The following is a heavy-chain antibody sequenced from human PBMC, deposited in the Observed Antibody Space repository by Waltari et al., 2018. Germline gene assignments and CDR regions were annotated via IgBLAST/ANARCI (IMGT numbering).Heavy chain of an antibody. D-gene: IGHD3-10*01. CDR3: AGIRRGFWFFDL. CDR2: VSGDSGYI. J-gene: IGHJ2*01. CDR1: GMTCTTYS. Sequence: EVQLVESGGGLVQPGGSLSLACAASGMTCTTYSMNWVRQAPGKGLEWISYVSGDSGYIYYADSVRGRFTISRDNAQNSMYLQMNNLRADDTAVYYCAGIRRGFWFFDLWGRGTLVTVSS. V-gene: IGHV3-48*04.